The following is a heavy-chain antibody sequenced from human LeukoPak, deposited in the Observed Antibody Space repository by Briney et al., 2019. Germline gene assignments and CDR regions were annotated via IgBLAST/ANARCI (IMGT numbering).Heavy chain of an antibody. J-gene: IGHJ4*02. D-gene: IGHD3-3*01. CDR3: AREGGFYRPLDY. CDR1: GGSVSNASYY. V-gene: IGHV4-61*01. CDR2: VFYSGST. Sequence: SETLSLTCTVSGGSVSNASYYWSWIRQPPGKGLDWIGYVFYSGSTNYSPSLKSRVTVSVDTSKNQFSLILTSVTAADTAVYYCAREGGFYRPLDYLGQGTLVTVSS.